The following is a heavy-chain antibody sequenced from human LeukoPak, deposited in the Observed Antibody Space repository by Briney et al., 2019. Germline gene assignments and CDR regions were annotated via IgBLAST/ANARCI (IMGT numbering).Heavy chain of an antibody. J-gene: IGHJ4*02. Sequence: GASLKDSCKASGYTFTSYGISWVRQAPGQGLEWMGWISAYNGNTNYAQKLQGRVTMTTDTSTSTAYMELRSLRSDDTAVYYCARGSPQYDFWSGYPIDYWGQGTLVTVSS. V-gene: IGHV1-18*01. CDR3: ARGSPQYDFWSGYPIDY. CDR2: ISAYNGNT. CDR1: GYTFTSYG. D-gene: IGHD3-3*01.